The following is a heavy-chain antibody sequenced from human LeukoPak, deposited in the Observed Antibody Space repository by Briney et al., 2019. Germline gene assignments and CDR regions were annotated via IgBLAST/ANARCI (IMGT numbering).Heavy chain of an antibody. CDR1: GFTFSSYA. D-gene: IGHD3-3*01. Sequence: PGGSLRLSCAASGFTFSSYAMSWVRQAPGKGLEWVSAISGSGGSTYYADSVKGRFTISRDNSKNTLYLQMNSLRAEDTAVYYCAKDWTPGPVEFFGVVIMGQHFDYWGQGTLVTVSS. CDR3: AKDWTPGPVEFFGVVIMGQHFDY. V-gene: IGHV3-23*01. CDR2: ISGSGGST. J-gene: IGHJ4*02.